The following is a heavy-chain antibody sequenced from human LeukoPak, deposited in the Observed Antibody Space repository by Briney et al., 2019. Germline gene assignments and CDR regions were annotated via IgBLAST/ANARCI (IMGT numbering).Heavy chain of an antibody. V-gene: IGHV3-43*02. Sequence: GSLRLSCAASGFTFDDYAMHWVRQAPGKGLEWVSLISGDAGSTYYADSVKGRFTIPRDNSKNSLYLQMNSLRTEDTALYYCAEDFGNGWGQGTLVTVSS. CDR3: AEDFGNG. D-gene: IGHD3-10*01. CDR1: GFTFDDYA. CDR2: ISGDAGST. J-gene: IGHJ4*02.